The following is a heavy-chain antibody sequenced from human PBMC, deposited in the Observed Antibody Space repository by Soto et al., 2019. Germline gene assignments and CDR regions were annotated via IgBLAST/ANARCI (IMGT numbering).Heavy chain of an antibody. CDR3: ARDPKTAGGQHWAFNYFDS. J-gene: IGHJ4*02. CDR1: GFSFSISP. CDR2: ISYDGTNK. V-gene: IGHV3-30-3*01. D-gene: IGHD2-21*02. Sequence: QVQLVESGGGVVQPGRSLRLSCAASGFSFSISPMHWVRQAPGKGPECVALISYDGTNKFYADSVKGRFTISRDNSKSTLYLQVDSRRPEDAAVYYCARDPKTAGGQHWAFNYFDSWGQGTLVTVSS.